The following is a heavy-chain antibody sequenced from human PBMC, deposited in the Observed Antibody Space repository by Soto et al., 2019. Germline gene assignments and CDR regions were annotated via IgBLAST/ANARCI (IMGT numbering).Heavy chain of an antibody. V-gene: IGHV4-4*07. CDR2: THSSGSA. Sequence: WPWIRQPAGKGLQWIGHTHSSGSANYSPSLKSRVSMSVDSTNNQISLKLSSVTAADTAVYYCATIVGANDYWGQGTLVTVSS. D-gene: IGHD1-26*01. J-gene: IGHJ4*02. CDR3: ATIVGANDY.